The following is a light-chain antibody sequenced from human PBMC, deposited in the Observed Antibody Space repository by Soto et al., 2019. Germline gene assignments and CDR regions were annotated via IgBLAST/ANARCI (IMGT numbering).Light chain of an antibody. Sequence: DIQMTQSPSTLSASVGVRVTIPCRSSQSVRTWLAWYQQKPGKAPKLLIYKASSLQSGVPSRFSGSGSGTDFTLTISRLQPDDFATYYCQQYNSYSSWTFGQGTKVDI. J-gene: IGKJ1*01. CDR3: QQYNSYSSWT. CDR1: QSVRTW. V-gene: IGKV1-5*03. CDR2: KAS.